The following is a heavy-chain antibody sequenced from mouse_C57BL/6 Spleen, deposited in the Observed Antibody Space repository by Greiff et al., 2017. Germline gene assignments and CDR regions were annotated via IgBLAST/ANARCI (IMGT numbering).Heavy chain of an antibody. CDR1: GYAFSSYW. CDR3: ARWNGSGFFDY. D-gene: IGHD2-2*01. V-gene: IGHV1-80*01. Sequence: QVQLKESGAELVKPGASVKISCKASGYAFSSYWMNWVKQRPGKGLEWIGQIYPGDGDTNYNGKFKGKATLTADKSSSTAYMQLSSLTSEDSAVYFCARWNGSGFFDYWGQGTTLTVSS. J-gene: IGHJ2*01. CDR2: IYPGDGDT.